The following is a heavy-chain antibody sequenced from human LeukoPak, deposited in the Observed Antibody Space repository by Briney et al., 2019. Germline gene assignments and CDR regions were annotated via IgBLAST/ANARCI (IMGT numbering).Heavy chain of an antibody. CDR3: AKDATYSSGWTDY. Sequence: PGGSLRLSCAASGFTFDDYAMHWVRQAPGKGPEWVSGISWNSGSIGYADSVKGRFTISRDNAKNSLYLQMNSLRAEDTAFYFCAKDATYSSGWTDYWGQGTLVTVSS. J-gene: IGHJ4*02. D-gene: IGHD6-19*01. CDR1: GFTFDDYA. CDR2: ISWNSGSI. V-gene: IGHV3-9*01.